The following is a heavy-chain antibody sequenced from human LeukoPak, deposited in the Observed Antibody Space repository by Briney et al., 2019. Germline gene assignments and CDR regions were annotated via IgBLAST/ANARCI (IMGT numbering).Heavy chain of an antibody. J-gene: IGHJ4*02. CDR2: ISGSGENT. Sequence: GGSLRLSCAASGFTFSSYGITWVRQAPGKGVEWVSGISGSGENTYYADSVKGRFTISRDNSKNTLYLQMNSLRAEDTALYYCAKDLTSWNYWGQGTLVTVSS. V-gene: IGHV3-23*01. D-gene: IGHD2-2*01. CDR1: GFTFSSYG. CDR3: AKDLTSWNY.